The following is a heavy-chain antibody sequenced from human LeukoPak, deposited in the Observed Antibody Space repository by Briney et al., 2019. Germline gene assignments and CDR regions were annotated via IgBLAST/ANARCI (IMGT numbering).Heavy chain of an antibody. CDR3: ARDGVVVVAATHY. D-gene: IGHD2-15*01. CDR2: IKQDGSEK. CDR1: GFTFSSYW. Sequence: GGSLRLSCAASGFTFSSYWMSWVRQAPGKGLEWVANIKQDGSEKYYVDSVKGRFTISRDNAKNSLYLQMNSLRAEDTAVYYCARDGVVVVAATHYWGQGTLVTVSS. J-gene: IGHJ4*02. V-gene: IGHV3-7*01.